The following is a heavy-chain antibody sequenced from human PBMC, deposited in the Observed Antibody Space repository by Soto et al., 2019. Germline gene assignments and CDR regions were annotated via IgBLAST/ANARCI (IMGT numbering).Heavy chain of an antibody. CDR2: ISYDGSNK. Sequence: QVELVESGGGVVQPGRSLRLSCAASGFTFSSYAMHWVRQAPGKGLEWVAVISYDGSNKYYADSVKGRFTISRDNSKNTLYLQMNSLRAEDTAVYYCARVGYYGSGSYGWGQGTLVTVSS. D-gene: IGHD3-10*01. J-gene: IGHJ4*02. CDR1: GFTFSSYA. CDR3: ARVGYYGSGSYG. V-gene: IGHV3-30-3*01.